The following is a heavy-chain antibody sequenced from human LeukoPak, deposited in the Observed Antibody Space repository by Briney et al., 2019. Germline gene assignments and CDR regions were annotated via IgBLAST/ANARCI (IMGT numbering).Heavy chain of an antibody. Sequence: SETLSLTCTVSGGSISSSSYYWGWVRQPPGKGLEWIGSIYYSGSTYYNPSLKSRVTISVDTSKNQFSLKLSSVTAADTAVYYCARDPIIAYSSSWSNLWGRGTLVTVSS. J-gene: IGHJ2*01. CDR2: IYYSGST. CDR3: ARDPIIAYSSSWSNL. V-gene: IGHV4-39*07. CDR1: GGSISSSSYY. D-gene: IGHD6-13*01.